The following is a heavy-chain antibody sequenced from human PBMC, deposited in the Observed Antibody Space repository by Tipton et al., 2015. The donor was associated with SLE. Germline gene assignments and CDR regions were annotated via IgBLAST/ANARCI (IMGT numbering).Heavy chain of an antibody. V-gene: IGHV4-59*01. Sequence: TLSLTCTLSGCAISTYYWSWIRQPPGKGLGWIGYIYYSGTTNNNPSLKSRVTISVDTSKNQFSLKLRSVTAADTAVYYCARDGGYSGYGIPPLNYWGQGTLVTVSS. D-gene: IGHD5-12*01. CDR1: GCAISTYY. J-gene: IGHJ4*02. CDR2: IYYSGTT. CDR3: ARDGGYSGYGIPPLNY.